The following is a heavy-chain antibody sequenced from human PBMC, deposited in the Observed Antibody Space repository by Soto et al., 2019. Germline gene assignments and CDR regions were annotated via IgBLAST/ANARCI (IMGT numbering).Heavy chain of an antibody. V-gene: IGHV3-13*04. CDR1: GFTFSSYD. D-gene: IGHD3-22*01. J-gene: IGHJ3*01. Sequence: EVQLVESGGGLVQPGGSLRLSCAASGFTFSSYDMHWVRQATGKGLEWVSAIGTAGDTYYPGSVKGRFTISRENAKNSLYLQMNSLRAGDTAVYYCARGGSSGSYAFDLWGQGTMVTVSS. CDR2: IGTAGDT. CDR3: ARGGSSGSYAFDL.